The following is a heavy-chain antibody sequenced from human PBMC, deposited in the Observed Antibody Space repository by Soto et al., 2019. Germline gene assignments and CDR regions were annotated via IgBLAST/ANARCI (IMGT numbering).Heavy chain of an antibody. V-gene: IGHV1-8*01. J-gene: IGHJ6*03. CDR3: ARMGVWDFPSHYYYYYYMDV. CDR2: MNPNSGNT. Sequence: QVQLVQSGAEVKKPGASVKVSCKASGYTFTSYDINWVRQATGQGLEWMGWMNPNSGNTGYAQKFRGRVTMTRNTSISTAYMELSSLRSEDTAVYYCARMGVWDFPSHYYYYYYMDVWGKGTTVTVSS. D-gene: IGHD3-16*01. CDR1: GYTFTSYD.